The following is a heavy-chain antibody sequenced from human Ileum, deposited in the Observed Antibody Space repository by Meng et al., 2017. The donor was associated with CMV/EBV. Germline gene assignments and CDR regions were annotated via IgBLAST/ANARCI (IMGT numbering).Heavy chain of an antibody. D-gene: IGHD2-15*01. CDR1: GGSISSYY. V-gene: IGHV4-59*01. J-gene: IGHJ4*02. CDR2: IYNSGST. Sequence: SETLSLTCSVSGGSISSYYWSWIRQPPGKGLEWIGYIYNSGSTNYNPSLKSRVTISVDTSKNQFSLKLSSVTAADTAVYYCARTPFYWGLGIRVTGYS. CDR3: ARTPFY.